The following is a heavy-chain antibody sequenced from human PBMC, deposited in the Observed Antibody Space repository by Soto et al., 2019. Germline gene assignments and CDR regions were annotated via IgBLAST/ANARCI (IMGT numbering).Heavy chain of an antibody. D-gene: IGHD6-13*01. V-gene: IGHV4-39*01. J-gene: IGHJ4*02. CDR2: IYYRGSA. Sequence: SETLSLTWSVSGVSISSSSHYWGWLRQSPGKGLDWIGSIYYRGSAYYNPSLKSRVTISVDTSKNQFSLKLRSVTAADTSVYYCARHPGIAAHFDFWGQGTLVTVSS. CDR1: GVSISSSSHY. CDR3: ARHPGIAAHFDF.